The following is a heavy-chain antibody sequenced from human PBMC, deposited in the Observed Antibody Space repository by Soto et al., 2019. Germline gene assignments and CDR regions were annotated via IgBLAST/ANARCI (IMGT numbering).Heavy chain of an antibody. D-gene: IGHD3-10*01. CDR1: GGSFSGYY. J-gene: IGHJ4*02. Sequence: SETLSLTCAVYGGSFSGYYWSWIRQPPGKGLEWIGEINHSGSTNYNPSLKSRVTISVDTSKNQFSLKLSSVTAADTAVYYCAREGDGRWRTYYYGSGSSAPDFDYWGQGTLVTVSS. CDR2: INHSGST. CDR3: AREGDGRWRTYYYGSGSSAPDFDY. V-gene: IGHV4-34*01.